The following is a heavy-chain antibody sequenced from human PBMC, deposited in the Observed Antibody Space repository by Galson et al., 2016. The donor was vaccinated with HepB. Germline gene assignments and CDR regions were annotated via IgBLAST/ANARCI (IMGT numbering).Heavy chain of an antibody. CDR2: IYWDDDR. J-gene: IGHJ4*02. D-gene: IGHD4-23*01. Sequence: PALVKPTQTLTLTCTFSGFSLTTSGAGVGWIRQPPGKALEWLALIYWDDDRRYSPSLKTRLTITKDTSKKQVVLTMTNMDPVDTATYYCSHGRGAGNSPVCDNWGQGTLVTVSS. CDR3: SHGRGAGNSPVCDN. CDR1: GFSLTTSGAG. V-gene: IGHV2-5*02.